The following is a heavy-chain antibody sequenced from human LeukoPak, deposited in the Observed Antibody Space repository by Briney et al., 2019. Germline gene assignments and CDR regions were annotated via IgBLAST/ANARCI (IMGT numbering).Heavy chain of an antibody. CDR2: IYYDGSA. CDR3: ARVGYGGGEYYFDF. V-gene: IGHV4-31*03. CDR1: GDSISRGGYS. D-gene: IGHD6-13*01. J-gene: IGHJ4*02. Sequence: SQTLSLTCIVSGDSISRGGYSWSWIRHHPGKGLEWIGYIYYDGSADYKPSLESRVTISVDTSKNQFSLRLASVTAADTAVYYCARVGYGGGEYYFDFWGQGTLVTVSS.